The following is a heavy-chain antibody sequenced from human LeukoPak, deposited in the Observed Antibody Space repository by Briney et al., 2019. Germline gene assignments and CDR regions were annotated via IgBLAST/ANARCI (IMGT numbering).Heavy chain of an antibody. Sequence: SVKVSCKASGGTFSSYAISWVRQAPGQGLEWMGGIIPIFATANYAQKFQGRVTITADESTSTAYMELSSLRSEDTAVYYCARFGLGVSGYDFSDYWGQGTLVTVSS. J-gene: IGHJ4*02. CDR2: IIPIFATA. V-gene: IGHV1-69*01. CDR3: ARFGLGVSGYDFSDY. D-gene: IGHD5-12*01. CDR1: GGTFSSYA.